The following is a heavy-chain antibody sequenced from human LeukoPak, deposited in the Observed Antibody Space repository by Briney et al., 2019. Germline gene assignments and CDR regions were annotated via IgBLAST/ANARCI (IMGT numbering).Heavy chain of an antibody. Sequence: GASVKVSCTASGYTFTDYYIHWVRQAPGQGLQWMGWINPNGGGTNYEEEFRGRVTMTRDTSLSTAYMDLSSLTSDDTAVYYCAADSSGWSDDSLDIWGQGTMVTVSS. D-gene: IGHD6-19*01. CDR1: GYTFTDYY. V-gene: IGHV1-2*02. CDR2: INPNGGGT. J-gene: IGHJ3*02. CDR3: AADSSGWSDDSLDI.